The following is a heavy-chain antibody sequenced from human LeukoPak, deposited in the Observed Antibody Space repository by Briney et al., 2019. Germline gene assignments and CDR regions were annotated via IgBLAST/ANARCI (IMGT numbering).Heavy chain of an antibody. CDR2: INGNGGTT. CDR1: GFTFSSYY. D-gene: IGHD6-13*01. V-gene: IGHV3-64*01. J-gene: IGHJ4*02. Sequence: GGSLRLSCAASGFTFSSYYMHWVRQAPGKGLECVSAINGNGGTTYYAKSVKGRFTISRDNSKNTLYLQMGSRRDEHVAVYYCARNAAAGGIGGLDYWGQGTLVTVSS. CDR3: ARNAAAGGIGGLDY.